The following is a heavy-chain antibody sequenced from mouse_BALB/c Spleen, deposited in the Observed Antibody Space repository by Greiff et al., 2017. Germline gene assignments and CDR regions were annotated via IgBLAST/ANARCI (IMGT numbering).Heavy chain of an antibody. J-gene: IGHJ4*01. D-gene: IGHD1-1*01. V-gene: IGHV2-6-2*01. Sequence: VQLQQSGPDLVAPSQSLSITCTVSGFSLTSYGVHWVRQPPGKGLEWLVVIWSDGSTTYNSALKSRLSISKDNSKSQVFLKMNSLQTDDTAMYYCARHDYGRGAMDYWGQGTSVTVSS. CDR2: IWSDGST. CDR3: ARHDYGRGAMDY. CDR1: GFSLTSYG.